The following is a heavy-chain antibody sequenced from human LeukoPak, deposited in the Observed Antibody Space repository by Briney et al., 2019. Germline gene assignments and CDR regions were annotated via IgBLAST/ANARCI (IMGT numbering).Heavy chain of an antibody. J-gene: IGHJ4*02. Sequence: PSGSLSLTCAASRFTVSSYAMHWVRQGPGKGLEWVAVISYDGSNKYYADSVKGRLTISRDNSKNTLYLQMNSLRAEDTAVYYCARSYYSIYFDYWGQGTLVTVSS. CDR1: RFTVSSYA. D-gene: IGHD1-26*01. V-gene: IGHV3-30-3*01. CDR3: ARSYYSIYFDY. CDR2: ISYDGSNK.